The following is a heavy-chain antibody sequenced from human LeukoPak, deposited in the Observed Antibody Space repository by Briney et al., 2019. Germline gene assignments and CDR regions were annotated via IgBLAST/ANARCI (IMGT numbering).Heavy chain of an antibody. D-gene: IGHD6-19*01. Sequence: PGGSLRLSCAASGFTFRGNEMNWVRQAPGKGLEWLSYISSSGSTIHYVDSVKGRFTISRDNAKNSLFLQMNSLRAEDTAVYYCASGVHYTSGWIDIWGQGTMVTVSS. V-gene: IGHV3-48*03. CDR2: ISSSGSTI. J-gene: IGHJ3*02. CDR3: ASGVHYTSGWIDI. CDR1: GFTFRGNE.